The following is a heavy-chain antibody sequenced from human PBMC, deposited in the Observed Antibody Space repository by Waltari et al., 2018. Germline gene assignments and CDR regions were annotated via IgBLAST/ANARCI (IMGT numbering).Heavy chain of an antibody. CDR3: ARARRYGSGSYYNRRYFDY. D-gene: IGHD3-10*01. J-gene: IGHJ4*02. Sequence: QVQLQQWGAGLLKPSETLSLTCAVYGGSFSGYSWSWIRQPPGKGLEWMGEINHSGSTNYNQSLKSRVTISVDTSKNQFSLKLSSVTAADTVVYYCARARRYGSGSYYNRRYFDYWGQGTLVTVSS. CDR2: INHSGST. CDR1: GGSFSGYS. V-gene: IGHV4-34*01.